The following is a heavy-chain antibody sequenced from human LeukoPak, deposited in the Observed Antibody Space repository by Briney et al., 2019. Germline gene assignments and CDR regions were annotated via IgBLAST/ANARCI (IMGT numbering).Heavy chain of an antibody. J-gene: IGHJ4*02. CDR3: ASAGIAVAGFDY. V-gene: IGHV4-59*01. D-gene: IGHD6-19*01. CDR1: GGSISSYY. CDR2: IYYSGST. Sequence: SETLSLTCTVSGGSISSYYWSWIRQPPGKGLEWIGYIYYSGSTNYNPSLKSRVTISVDTSKNQFSLKLSSVTAADTAVYYRASAGIAVAGFDYWGQGTLVTVSS.